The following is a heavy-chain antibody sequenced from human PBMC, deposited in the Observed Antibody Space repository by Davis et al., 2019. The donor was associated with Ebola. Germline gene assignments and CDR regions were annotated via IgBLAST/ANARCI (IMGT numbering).Heavy chain of an antibody. CDR1: GFTFSNYW. CDR3: AKERSWYDGYFDY. CDR2: IKQDGSEK. J-gene: IGHJ4*02. Sequence: GESLKISCAASGFTFSNYWMSWVRQAPGKGLEWVANIKQDGSEKYYVDSVKGRFTISRDNSKNTLYLQMNSLRAEDTAVYYCAKERSWYDGYFDYWGQGTLVTVSS. D-gene: IGHD6-13*01. V-gene: IGHV3-7*01.